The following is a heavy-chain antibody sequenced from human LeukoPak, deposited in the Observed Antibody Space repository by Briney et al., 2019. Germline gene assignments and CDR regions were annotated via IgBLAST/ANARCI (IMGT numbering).Heavy chain of an antibody. CDR2: INPNSGGT. CDR1: GYTFTGYY. J-gene: IGHJ2*01. V-gene: IGHV1-2*02. CDR3: ARHPGKVTNDWYFDL. Sequence: ASVRVSCKASGYTFTGYYMHWVRQAPGQGLEWMGWINPNSGGTNYAQKFQGRVTMTRDTSITTAYMELSRLSSDDTAVYYCARHPGKVTNDWYFDLWGRGTLVTVSS. D-gene: IGHD4-23*01.